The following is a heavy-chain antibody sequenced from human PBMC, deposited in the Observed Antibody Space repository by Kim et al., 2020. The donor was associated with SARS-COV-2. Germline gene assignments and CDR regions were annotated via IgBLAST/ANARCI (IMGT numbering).Heavy chain of an antibody. CDR3: ARVRIAARLYFDY. CDR1: GGSVSSGSYY. CDR2: IYYSGST. Sequence: SETLSLTCTVSGGSVSSGSYYWSWIRQPPGKGLEWIGYIYYSGSTNYNPSLKSRVTISVDTSKNQFSLKLSSVTAADTAVYYCARVRIAARLYFDYWGQGTLVTVSS. D-gene: IGHD6-6*01. V-gene: IGHV4-61*01. J-gene: IGHJ4*02.